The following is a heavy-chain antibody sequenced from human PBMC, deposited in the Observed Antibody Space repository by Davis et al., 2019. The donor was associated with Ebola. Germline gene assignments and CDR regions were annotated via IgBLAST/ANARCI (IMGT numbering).Heavy chain of an antibody. D-gene: IGHD4-17*01. CDR3: ARWATVTRKIDY. CDR2: IYYSGST. Sequence: PSETLSLTCTVSGGSISSYYWSWIRQPPGKGLEWIGYIYYSGSTNYNPSLKSRVTISVDTSKNQFSLKLSSVTAADTAVYYCARWATVTRKIDYWGQGTLVTVSS. V-gene: IGHV4-59*01. CDR1: GGSISSYY. J-gene: IGHJ4*02.